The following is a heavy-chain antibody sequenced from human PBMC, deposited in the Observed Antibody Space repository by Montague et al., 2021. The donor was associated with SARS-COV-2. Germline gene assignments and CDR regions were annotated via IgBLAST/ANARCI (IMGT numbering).Heavy chain of an antibody. CDR2: ISAPGTHI. J-gene: IGHJ6*02. V-gene: IGHV3-21*01. Sequence: SLRLSCAASGFTFSRFAMNWVRQAPGKGLEWVSSISAPGTHIYYADSLKGRVTISRDNAKNSLYLQMNSLRAEDTAVYYCARWRRDGDYGTYIYYGMDVWGQGATVTVSS. CDR3: ARWRRDGDYGTYIYYGMDV. D-gene: IGHD4-17*01. CDR1: GFTFSRFA.